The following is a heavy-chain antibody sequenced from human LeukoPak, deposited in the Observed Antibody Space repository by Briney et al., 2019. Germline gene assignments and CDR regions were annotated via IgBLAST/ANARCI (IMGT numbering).Heavy chain of an antibody. D-gene: IGHD1-26*01. J-gene: IGHJ4*02. CDR1: GFTFSSYA. Sequence: GGSLRLSRAASGFTFSSYAMSWVRQAPGKGLEWVSGISGSGGSTYYADSVKGRFTISRDNSKNTLYLQMNSLTDEDTAVYYCAKKWGVGTTTLDYFDYWGQGTLVTVSS. CDR2: ISGSGGST. V-gene: IGHV3-23*01. CDR3: AKKWGVGTTTLDYFDY.